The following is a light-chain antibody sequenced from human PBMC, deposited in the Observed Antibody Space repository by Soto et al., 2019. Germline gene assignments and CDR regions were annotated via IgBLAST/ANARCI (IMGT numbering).Light chain of an antibody. CDR3: QQYNNWLTWT. V-gene: IGKV3-15*01. Sequence: EIVMTQSPATLSVSPGERATLSCRASQSVSSNLAWDQQKPGQAPRLLIYGASTRATGIPARFSGSGSGTEFTLTISSLQSEDFAVYYCQQYNNWLTWTFGQETKVEIK. CDR1: QSVSSN. CDR2: GAS. J-gene: IGKJ1*01.